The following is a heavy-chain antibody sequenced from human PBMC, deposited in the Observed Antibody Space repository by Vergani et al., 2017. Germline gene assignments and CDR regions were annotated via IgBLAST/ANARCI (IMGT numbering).Heavy chain of an antibody. D-gene: IGHD1-26*01. J-gene: IGHJ4*02. Sequence: EVQLVESGGGLVQPGRSLRLSCAASGFTFDDYAMHWVRQAPGKGLEWVSGISWNSGSIGYADSVRGRFTISRDNAKNSLYLQMNSLRAEDTAVYYCAKDRQVGATVIDYWGQGTLVTVSS. CDR3: AKDRQVGATVIDY. CDR2: ISWNSGSI. V-gene: IGHV3-9*01. CDR1: GFTFDDYA.